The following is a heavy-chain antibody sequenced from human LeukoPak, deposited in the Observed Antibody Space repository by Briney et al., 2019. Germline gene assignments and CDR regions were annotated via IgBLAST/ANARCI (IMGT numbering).Heavy chain of an antibody. Sequence: SETLSLTCAVYGVSFSGYYWRWIRQPPGKGLEWIGEINHSGSTNYDPALKSRVTITVDTSKTQFSLKLSSVTAADTAVYYCARARREWSGEYYFDYWGQGTLVTVSS. CDR2: INHSGST. D-gene: IGHD3-10*01. V-gene: IGHV4-34*01. CDR1: GVSFSGYY. CDR3: ARARREWSGEYYFDY. J-gene: IGHJ4*02.